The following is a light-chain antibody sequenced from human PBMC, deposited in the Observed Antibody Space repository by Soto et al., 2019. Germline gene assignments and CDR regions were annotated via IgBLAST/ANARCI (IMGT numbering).Light chain of an antibody. Sequence: FVLTQSPATLSLSPWERATLSCRASQSVSSYLAWYQQKPGQAPRLLIYGASTRATGIPARFSGTGSGTEFTLTISSLQSEDFAVYYCQQYNNWPPLTFGGGTKVDIK. CDR3: QQYNNWPPLT. V-gene: IGKV3-15*01. CDR2: GAS. J-gene: IGKJ4*01. CDR1: QSVSSY.